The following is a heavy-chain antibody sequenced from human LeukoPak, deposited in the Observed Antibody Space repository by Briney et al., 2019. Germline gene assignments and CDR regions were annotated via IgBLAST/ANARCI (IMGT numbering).Heavy chain of an antibody. Sequence: GGSLRLSCAASGFIFSNYGMSWVRQAPGKGLEWVSGVSASGASTYSEDSVKGRFIISRDNSKNMVFLQMNSLRAEDTAVYYCARQHTAWFVDYWGQGILVAVSS. CDR3: ARQHTAWFVDY. V-gene: IGHV3-23*01. J-gene: IGHJ4*02. CDR2: VSASGAST. D-gene: IGHD3-9*01. CDR1: GFIFSNYG.